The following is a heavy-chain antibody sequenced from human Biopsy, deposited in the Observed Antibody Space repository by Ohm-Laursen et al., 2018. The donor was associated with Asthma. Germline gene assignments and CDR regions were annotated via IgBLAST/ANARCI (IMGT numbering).Heavy chain of an antibody. J-gene: IGHJ4*02. CDR2: LIPVLGTA. CDR3: ARERIAARQRRYYFDY. CDR1: GDSLGSFINYA. D-gene: IGHD6-6*01. Sequence: SVKVSCKASGDSLGSFINYAISWVRQAPRQGLEWMGGLIPVLGTADYAPMFEGRVTITADESTSTAYLELTSLGSEDTAVYYCARERIAARQRRYYFDYWGQGTLVTVSS. V-gene: IGHV1-69*13.